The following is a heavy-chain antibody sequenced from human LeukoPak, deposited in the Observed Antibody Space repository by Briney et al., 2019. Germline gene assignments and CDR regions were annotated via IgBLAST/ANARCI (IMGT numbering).Heavy chain of an antibody. D-gene: IGHD3-22*01. J-gene: IGHJ3*02. CDR2: IYYSGST. V-gene: IGHV4-39*07. CDR3: ARDHEYYDSSGYYYVQAFGAFDI. Sequence: SETLSLTCSVSGGSISSSSYYWGWIRQPPGKGLEWIGSIYYSGSTHYNPSLKSRVTISVDASKNQFSLKLSSVTAADTAVYYCARDHEYYDSSGYYYVQAFGAFDIWGQGTMVTVSS. CDR1: GGSISSSSYY.